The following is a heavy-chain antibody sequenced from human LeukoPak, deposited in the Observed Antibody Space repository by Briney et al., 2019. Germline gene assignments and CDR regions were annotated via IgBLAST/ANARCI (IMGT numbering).Heavy chain of an antibody. D-gene: IGHD6-6*01. CDR1: GFTFSSNA. Sequence: GGSLRLSCAASGFTFSSNAMSWVRQAPGKGLEWVSVIYSGGSTYYADSVKGRFTISRDNSKNTLYLQMNSLRAEDTAVYYCARDSSSSAHYYYYGMDVWGQGTTVTVSS. J-gene: IGHJ6*02. CDR3: ARDSSSSAHYYYYGMDV. CDR2: IYSGGST. V-gene: IGHV3-66*01.